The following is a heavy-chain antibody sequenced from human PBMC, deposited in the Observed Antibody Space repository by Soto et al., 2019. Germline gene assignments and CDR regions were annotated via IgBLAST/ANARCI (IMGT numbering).Heavy chain of an antibody. CDR1: GYRFTSYW. CDR2: IYPDDSDT. J-gene: IGHJ5*01. CDR3: ARPFDIRGWYDX. Sequence: GEALKISCKASGYRFTSYWIGWVRQMPGKGLEFMVIIYPDDSDTRYSPSFRGKVIIAADKSISNAYLQWASLQASDTAMYYCARPFDIRGWYDXWGQVTLVTVSX. V-gene: IGHV5-51*01. D-gene: IGHD3-9*01.